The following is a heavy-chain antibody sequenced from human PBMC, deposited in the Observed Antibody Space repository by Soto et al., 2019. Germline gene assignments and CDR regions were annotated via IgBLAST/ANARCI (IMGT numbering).Heavy chain of an antibody. Sequence: SETLSLTCTVSGGSISSGDYYWSWIRQPPGKGLEWIGYIYYSGSTYYNPSLKSRVTISVDTSKNQFSLKLSSVTAADTAVYYCASQLVTAIPSGEDWFDPWGQGAQVTVSS. CDR3: ASQLVTAIPSGEDWFDP. CDR1: GGSISSGDYY. CDR2: IYYSGST. J-gene: IGHJ5*02. V-gene: IGHV4-30-4*01. D-gene: IGHD2-21*02.